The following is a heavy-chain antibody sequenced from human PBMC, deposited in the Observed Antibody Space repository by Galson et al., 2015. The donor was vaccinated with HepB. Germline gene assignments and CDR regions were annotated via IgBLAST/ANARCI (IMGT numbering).Heavy chain of an antibody. CDR1: GFTFSNAW. V-gene: IGHV3-15*01. Sequence: SLRLSCAASGFTFSNAWMSWVRQAPGKGLEWVGRIKSKTDGGTADYAAPVKGRFTISRDDSKNTLYLQMNSLKTEDTAVYYCTTGALAAAGEVDYWGQGTLVTVSS. J-gene: IGHJ4*02. CDR2: IKSKTDGGTA. CDR3: TTGALAAAGEVDY. D-gene: IGHD6-13*01.